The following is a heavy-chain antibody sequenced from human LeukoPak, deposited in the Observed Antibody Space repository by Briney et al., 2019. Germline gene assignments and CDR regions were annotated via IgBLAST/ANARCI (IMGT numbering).Heavy chain of an antibody. V-gene: IGHV3-11*04. CDR3: AKYSGQWLVNYFDY. J-gene: IGHJ4*02. CDR2: ISSSGSTI. CDR1: GFTFSDYY. D-gene: IGHD6-19*01. Sequence: GGSLRLSCAASGFTFSDYYMSWIRQAPGKGLEWVSYISSSGSTIYYADSVKGRFTISRDNAKNSLYLQMNSLRAEDTAVYYCAKYSGQWLVNYFDYWGQGTLVTVSS.